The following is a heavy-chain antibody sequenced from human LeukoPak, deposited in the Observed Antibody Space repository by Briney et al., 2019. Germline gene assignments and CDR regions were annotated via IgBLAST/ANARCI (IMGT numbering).Heavy chain of an antibody. V-gene: IGHV1-8*01. J-gene: IGHJ4*02. CDR3: ARVHPDLVGATD. Sequence: ASVKVSCKASGYTSTSYDINWVRQATGQGLEWMGWMNPNSGNTGYAQKFQGRVTMTRNTSISTAYMELSSLRSEDTAVYYCARVHPDLVGATDWGQGTLVTVSS. CDR2: MNPNSGNT. D-gene: IGHD1-26*01. CDR1: GYTSTSYD.